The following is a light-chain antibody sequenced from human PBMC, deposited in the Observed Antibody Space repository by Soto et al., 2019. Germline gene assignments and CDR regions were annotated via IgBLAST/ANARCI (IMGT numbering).Light chain of an antibody. CDR3: CSYAGSYTYV. CDR1: SSDVGGYNY. CDR2: DVS. J-gene: IGLJ1*01. V-gene: IGLV2-11*01. Sequence: QSVLTQPRSVSGSPGQSVTISCTGTSSDVGGYNYVSWYQQHPGKAPKLMIYDVSERPSGVPDRFSGSKSGHTASLTISGLQAEDEADYYCCSYAGSYTYVFGTGTKVTVL.